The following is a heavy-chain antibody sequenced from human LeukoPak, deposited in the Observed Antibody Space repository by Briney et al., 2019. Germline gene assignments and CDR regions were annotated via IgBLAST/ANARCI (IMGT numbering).Heavy chain of an antibody. CDR3: ARLLGAFDI. V-gene: IGHV4-39*01. CDR2: IYYSGST. CDR1: GGSISSSSYY. J-gene: IGHJ3*02. D-gene: IGHD3-16*01. Sequence: ETLSLTCTVSGGSISSSSYYWGWIRQPPGKGLEWIGSIYYSGSTYYNPSLKSRVTISVDTSKNQFSLKLSSVTAADTAVYYCARLLGAFDIWGQGTIVTVSS.